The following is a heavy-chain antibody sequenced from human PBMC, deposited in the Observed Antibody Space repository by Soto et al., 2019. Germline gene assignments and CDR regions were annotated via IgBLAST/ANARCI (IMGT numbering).Heavy chain of an antibody. Sequence: SETLSLTCTVSGGSISSSSYYWGWIRQPPGKGLEWIGSIYYSGSTYYNPSLKSRVTISVDTSKNQLSLKLSSVTAADTAVYYCARLSDFWSGHYFDYWGQGTLVTVSS. CDR2: IYYSGST. CDR1: GGSISSSSYY. CDR3: ARLSDFWSGHYFDY. J-gene: IGHJ4*02. D-gene: IGHD3-3*01. V-gene: IGHV4-39*01.